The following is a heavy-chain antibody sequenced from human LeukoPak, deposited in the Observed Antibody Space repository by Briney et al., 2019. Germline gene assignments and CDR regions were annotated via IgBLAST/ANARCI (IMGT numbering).Heavy chain of an antibody. CDR3: ARGDLIVGSSWYFRVTDAFDI. CDR2: IKADGSEK. Sequence: PGGSLRLSCAASGFTFTDYLMTWVRQAPGKGLEWVADIKADGSEKYYVDSVKGRFTISRDNAKNSLYLQMNSLRAEDTAAYYCARGDLIVGSSWYFRVTDAFDIWGQGTMVTVSS. D-gene: IGHD6-13*01. V-gene: IGHV3-7*01. CDR1: GFTFTDYL. J-gene: IGHJ3*02.